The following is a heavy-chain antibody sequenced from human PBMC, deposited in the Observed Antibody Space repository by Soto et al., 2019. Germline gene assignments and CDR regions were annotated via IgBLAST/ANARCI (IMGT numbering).Heavy chain of an antibody. CDR2: SYSGGST. J-gene: IGHJ2*01. V-gene: IGHV3-53*04. CDR3: ARNQEYSSGWHDWYFDL. CDR1: GFTVSSNY. Sequence: EVQLVESGGGLVQPGGSLRLSCAASGFTVSSNYMSWVRQAPGKGLEWVSVSYSGGSTYYADSVKGRFTISRHNSKNTLYLQKNSLRAEDTAVYYCARNQEYSSGWHDWYFDLWGRGTLVTVSS. D-gene: IGHD6-19*01.